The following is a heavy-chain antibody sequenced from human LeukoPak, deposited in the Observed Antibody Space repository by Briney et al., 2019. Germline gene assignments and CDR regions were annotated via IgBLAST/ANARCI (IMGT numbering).Heavy chain of an antibody. J-gene: IGHJ4*02. CDR3: ARNRYYDSTGYRPNKYYFDY. V-gene: IGHV1-2*02. Sequence: WASVKVSCKASGYTFTSYYMHWVRQAPGQGLEWMGWINPNSGGTNYAQKFQGRVTMTRDTSISTAYMELSRLRSDDTAVYYCARNRYYDSTGYRPNKYYFDYWGQGTLVTVSS. CDR2: INPNSGGT. CDR1: GYTFTSYY. D-gene: IGHD3-22*01.